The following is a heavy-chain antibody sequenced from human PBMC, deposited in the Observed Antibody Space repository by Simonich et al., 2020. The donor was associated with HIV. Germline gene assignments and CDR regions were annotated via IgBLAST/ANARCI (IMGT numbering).Heavy chain of an antibody. D-gene: IGHD3-16*01. J-gene: IGHJ4*02. CDR3: ASGGSISSVWADDY. CDR1: GFTFSSYA. V-gene: IGHV3-30*07. CDR2: ISYDGSNK. Sequence: QVQLVESGGGVVQPGRSLRLFCAASGFTFSSYAMHWVLQAPGKGLEWVAVISYDGSNKYYADSVKGRFTISRDNSKNTLYLQMNSLRAEDTAVYYCASGGSISSVWADDYWGQGTLVTVSS.